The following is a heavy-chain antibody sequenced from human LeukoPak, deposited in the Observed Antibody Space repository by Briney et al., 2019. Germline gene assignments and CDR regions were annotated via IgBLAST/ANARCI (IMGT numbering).Heavy chain of an antibody. Sequence: ASVKVSCKASGYTFTSYDINWVRQATGQGLEWMGWINTNTGNPTYAQGFTGRFVFSLDTSVSTAYLQISSLKAEDTAVYYCARDTYDYVWGSYRLENWFDPWGQGTLVTVSS. CDR2: INTNTGNP. D-gene: IGHD3-16*02. J-gene: IGHJ5*02. CDR1: GYTFTSYD. CDR3: ARDTYDYVWGSYRLENWFDP. V-gene: IGHV7-4-1*02.